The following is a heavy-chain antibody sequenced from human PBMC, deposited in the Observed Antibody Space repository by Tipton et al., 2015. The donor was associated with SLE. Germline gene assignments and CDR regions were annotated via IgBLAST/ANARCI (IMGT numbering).Heavy chain of an antibody. J-gene: IGHJ3*02. Sequence: QSGAEVKKPGASVKVSCKASGYTFTGYYMHWVRQAPGQGLEWMGWIIPTSGVTNYAQKFQGRVTMTRDTSISTAYMELSSLRADDTAVYYCARDSSITIFGVVRDDAFDIWGQGTMVSVSS. CDR3: ARDSSITIFGVVRDDAFDI. CDR1: GYTFTGYY. CDR2: IIPTSGVT. V-gene: IGHV1-2*02. D-gene: IGHD3-3*01.